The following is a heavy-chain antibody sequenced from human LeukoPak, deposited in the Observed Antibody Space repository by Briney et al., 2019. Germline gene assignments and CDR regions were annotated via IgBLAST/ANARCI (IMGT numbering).Heavy chain of an antibody. CDR3: ARSARHCNNGVCFTDYYIDL. J-gene: IGHJ6*03. V-gene: IGHV1-2*06. CDR1: GYTFTDSY. Sequence: ASVTVSFTSSGYTFTDSYIHWVRQAPGQGLEWMGRINPNSGDPNYPQKFQGRVSMTRDTSISTAYMEMSSLTSDDTAVYYCARSARHCNNGVCFTDYYIDLWGKGTTVIVSS. D-gene: IGHD2-8*01. CDR2: INPNSGDP.